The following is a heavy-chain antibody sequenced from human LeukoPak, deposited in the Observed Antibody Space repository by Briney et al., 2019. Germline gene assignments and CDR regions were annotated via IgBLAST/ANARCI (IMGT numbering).Heavy chain of an antibody. V-gene: IGHV1-69*04. J-gene: IGHJ6*03. CDR3: AREPESPYCSSTSCYWAYMDV. CDR1: GGTFSSYT. CDR2: IIPILGIA. Sequence: ASVKVSCKASGGTFSSYTISWVRQAPGQGLEWMGRIIPILGIANYAQKFQGRVMITADKSTSTAYMELSSLRSEDTAVYYCAREPESPYCSSTSCYWAYMDVWGKGTTVTVSS. D-gene: IGHD2-2*01.